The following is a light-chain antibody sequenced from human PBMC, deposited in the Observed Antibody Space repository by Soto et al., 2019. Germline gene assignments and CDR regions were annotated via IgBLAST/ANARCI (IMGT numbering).Light chain of an antibody. CDR1: SSNIGAGYD. J-gene: IGLJ1*01. V-gene: IGLV1-40*01. CDR2: DNS. Sequence: QSVLTQPPSVSGAPVQRVTISCTGSSSNIGAGYDVHWYQQLPGTAPKLLIYDNSNRPSGVPDRFSGSKSGTSASLAITGLQAEDEADYYCQSYDSSLSGYVFGTGTKVTVL. CDR3: QSYDSSLSGYV.